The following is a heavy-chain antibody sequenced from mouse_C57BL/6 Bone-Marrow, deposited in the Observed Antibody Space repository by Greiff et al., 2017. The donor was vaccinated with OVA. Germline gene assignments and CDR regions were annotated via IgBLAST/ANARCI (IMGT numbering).Heavy chain of an antibody. D-gene: IGHD2-4*01. Sequence: VQLQQSGAELVRPGASVKLSCTASGFNIKDDYMHWVKQRPEQGLEWIGWIDPENGDTEYASKFQGKATITADTSSNTAYLQLSSLTSEDTAVYYCTAEGLRRYCDVWGTGTTVTVSS. J-gene: IGHJ1*03. CDR1: GFNIKDDY. CDR3: TAEGLRRYCDV. CDR2: IDPENGDT. V-gene: IGHV14-4*01.